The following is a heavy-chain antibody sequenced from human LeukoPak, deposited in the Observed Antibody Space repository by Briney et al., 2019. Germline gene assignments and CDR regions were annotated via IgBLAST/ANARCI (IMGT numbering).Heavy chain of an antibody. CDR1: GYTFTGYY. V-gene: IGHV1-2*02. CDR3: ARFLVKGMDYFDY. Sequence: ASVKVSCKASGYTFTGYYIHWVRQAPAQGLEWMGCINPNSGDTNYAQNFQGRVTMTRDTSIITAYMELSRLRSDDTAVYYCARFLVKGMDYFDYWGQGTLVTVSS. D-gene: IGHD2/OR15-2a*01. CDR2: INPNSGDT. J-gene: IGHJ4*02.